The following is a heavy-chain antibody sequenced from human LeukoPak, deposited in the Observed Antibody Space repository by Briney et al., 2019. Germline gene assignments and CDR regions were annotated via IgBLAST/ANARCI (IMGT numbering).Heavy chain of an antibody. J-gene: IGHJ4*02. V-gene: IGHV3-66*01. Sequence: PGGSLTLSCAASGFSVSSNYMAWVRQAPGKGLEWVSVIYNGGSTKYGDSVQDRFTISRDKSKNTLHLQMNSLRAEDTALYYCARASRWLAFDDWGQGALVTVSA. CDR2: IYNGGST. D-gene: IGHD6-19*01. CDR3: ARASRWLAFDD. CDR1: GFSVSSNY.